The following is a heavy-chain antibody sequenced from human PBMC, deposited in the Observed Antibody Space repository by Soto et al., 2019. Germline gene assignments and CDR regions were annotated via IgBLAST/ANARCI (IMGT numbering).Heavy chain of an antibody. CDR2: IIPIFGTA. Sequence: GASVKVSCKASGGTFSSYAISWVRQAPGQGLEWMGGIIPIFGTANYAQKFQGRVTITADESTSTAYMELSSLRSEDTAVYYCARGEGGVVTTYRFLDAFDIWGQGTMVTVSS. V-gene: IGHV1-69*13. CDR3: ARGEGGVVTTYRFLDAFDI. D-gene: IGHD2-21*02. CDR1: GGTFSSYA. J-gene: IGHJ3*02.